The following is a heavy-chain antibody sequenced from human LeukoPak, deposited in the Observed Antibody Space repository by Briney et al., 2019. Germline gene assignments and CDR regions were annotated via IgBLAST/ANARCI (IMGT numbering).Heavy chain of an antibody. V-gene: IGHV3-7*01. CDR3: ARHRLQLERRGLDY. D-gene: IGHD1-1*01. CDR2: IKQDGGEK. Sequence: GGSLRLSCAASGFSFSDHHMSWVRQAPGKGLEWVANIKQDGGEKYYVDSVKGRFTISRDNAKNSLYLQMNSLRAEDTAVYYCARHRLQLERRGLDYWGQGTLVTVSS. CDR1: GFSFSDHH. J-gene: IGHJ4*02.